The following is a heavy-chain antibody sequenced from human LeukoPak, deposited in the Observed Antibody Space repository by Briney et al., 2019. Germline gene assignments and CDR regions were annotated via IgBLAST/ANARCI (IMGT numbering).Heavy chain of an antibody. D-gene: IGHD3-22*01. Sequence: PGGSLRLSCAASGFTFSNYAMSWVRQAPGKGLEWVSTISGSGGSTYYADSVRGRFTISRDNSKNTLYLQMNSLRAEDTAVYYCARDPYYYDSSGYPVYWGQGTLVTVSS. V-gene: IGHV3-23*01. CDR1: GFTFSNYA. CDR2: ISGSGGST. CDR3: ARDPYYYDSSGYPVY. J-gene: IGHJ4*02.